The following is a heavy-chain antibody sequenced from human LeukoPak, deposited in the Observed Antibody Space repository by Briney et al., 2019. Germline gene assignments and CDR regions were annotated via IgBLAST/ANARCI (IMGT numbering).Heavy chain of an antibody. J-gene: IGHJ4*02. D-gene: IGHD4-17*01. CDR3: ARDHTGLDY. V-gene: IGHV3-53*01. Sequence: PGGSLRLSCAASGLIVTNNYMSWVRQAPGKGLEWVSVIYVGGTTYYPDSLKGRFTISRDNAKNSLYLQMNSLRAEDTAVYYCARDHTGLDYWGQGTLVTVSS. CDR2: IYVGGTT. CDR1: GLIVTNNY.